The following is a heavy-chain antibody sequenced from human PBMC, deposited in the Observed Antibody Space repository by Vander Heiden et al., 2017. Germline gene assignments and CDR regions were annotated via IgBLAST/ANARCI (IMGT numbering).Heavy chain of an antibody. Sequence: QVQLVESGGGVFQPGRSLRLSCGASGFTFSSDGMYWVRQAPGKGLEWVAAIWYDGSNKYYADSVKGRFTISRDNSKNTLYLQMNSLRAEDTAVYYCARDKEAVANYYFDYWGQGTLVTVSS. CDR2: IWYDGSNK. CDR3: ARDKEAVANYYFDY. CDR1: GFTFSSDG. D-gene: IGHD6-19*01. J-gene: IGHJ4*02. V-gene: IGHV3-33*01.